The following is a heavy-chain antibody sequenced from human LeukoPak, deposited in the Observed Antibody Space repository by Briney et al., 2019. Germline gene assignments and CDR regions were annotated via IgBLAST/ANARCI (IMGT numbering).Heavy chain of an antibody. Sequence: PGGSLRLSCAASGFTFSAAPMIWVRQVSGKGLEWVSVIYGNEREIHYADSVKGRFTISRENAKNSLYLQMNSLRAGDTAVYYCARAPPGRYGDYDYWGQGTLVTVSS. CDR2: IYGNEREI. CDR3: ARAPPGRYGDYDY. J-gene: IGHJ4*02. V-gene: IGHV3-13*04. D-gene: IGHD4-17*01. CDR1: GFTFSAAP.